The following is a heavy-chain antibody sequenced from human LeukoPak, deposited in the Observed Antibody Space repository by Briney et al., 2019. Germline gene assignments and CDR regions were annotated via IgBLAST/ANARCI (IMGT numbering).Heavy chain of an antibody. J-gene: IGHJ3*02. CDR3: AKGRSVAVAGTNAFDI. CDR1: GVTFSSYA. V-gene: IGHV3-23*01. D-gene: IGHD6-19*01. CDR2: ISGSGGST. Sequence: GGSLRLSCAASGVTFSSYAMSWVRQAPGKGLEWVSAISGSGGSTSYADSGKGRFTISRDNSKNTLYLQMNSLRAEDTAVYYCAKGRSVAVAGTNAFDIWGQGTMVTVSS.